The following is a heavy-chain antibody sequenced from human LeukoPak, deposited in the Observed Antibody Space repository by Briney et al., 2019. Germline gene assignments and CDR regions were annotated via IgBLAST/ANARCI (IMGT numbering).Heavy chain of an antibody. J-gene: IGHJ4*02. V-gene: IGHV1-2*02. CDR2: INPNSGGT. CDR3: ARAGYCSDAKCYTFDY. D-gene: IGHD2-15*01. CDR1: GYTFTAYS. Sequence: ASVTVSCKASGYTFTAYSMHWVRQARGQGLEWMGWINPNSGGTDCAQRFQGRVTMTRDTSITILYMEMSSLTPDDTAVYYCARAGYCSDAKCYTFDYWGQGTLVTVSS.